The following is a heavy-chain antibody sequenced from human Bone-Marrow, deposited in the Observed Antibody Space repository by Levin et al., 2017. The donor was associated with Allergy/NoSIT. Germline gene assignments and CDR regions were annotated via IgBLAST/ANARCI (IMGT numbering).Heavy chain of an antibody. V-gene: IGHV3-30*18. CDR1: GFAFSSYG. CDR2: ISYDGSDK. CDR3: AKVYASSWYAVDY. D-gene: IGHD6-13*01. Sequence: PGGSLRLSCAASGFAFSSYGMHWVRQAPGKGLEWVALISYDGSDKYYADSVKGRFTISRDNSKNTLYLQMNSLRGDDTAVYYCAKVYASSWYAVDYWGQGTLVTVSS. J-gene: IGHJ4*02.